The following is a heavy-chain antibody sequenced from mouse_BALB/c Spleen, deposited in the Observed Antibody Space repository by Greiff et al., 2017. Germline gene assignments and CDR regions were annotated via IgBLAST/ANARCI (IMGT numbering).Heavy chain of an antibody. V-gene: IGHV5-4*02. J-gene: IGHJ3*01. CDR3: ARSSYYRYDEGAWFAY. D-gene: IGHD2-14*01. CDR2: ISDGGSYT. Sequence: EVQGVESGGGLVKPGGSLKLSCAASGFTFSDYYMYWVRQTPEKRLEWVATISDGGSYTYYPDSVKGRFTISRDNAKNNLYLQMSSLKSEDTAMYYCARSSYYRYDEGAWFAYWGQGTLVTVSA. CDR1: GFTFSDYY.